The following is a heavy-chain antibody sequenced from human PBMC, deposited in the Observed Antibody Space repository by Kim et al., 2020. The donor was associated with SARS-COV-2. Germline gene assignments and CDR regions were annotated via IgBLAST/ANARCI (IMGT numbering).Heavy chain of an antibody. J-gene: IGHJ5*02. V-gene: IGHV1-69*13. Sequence: SVKVSCKASGGTFSSYAISWVRQAPGQGLEWMGGIIPIFGTANYAQKFQGRVTITADESTSTAYMELSSLRSEDTAVYYCARCEDIVVGNWFDPWGQGTLVTVSS. CDR1: GGTFSSYA. CDR3: ARCEDIVVGNWFDP. D-gene: IGHD2-2*01. CDR2: IIPIFGTA.